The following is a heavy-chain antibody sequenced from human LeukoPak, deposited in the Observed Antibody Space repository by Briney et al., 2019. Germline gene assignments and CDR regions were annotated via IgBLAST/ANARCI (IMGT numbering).Heavy chain of an antibody. CDR2: ISYDGNNK. Sequence: GGSLRLSCAASGFTFTSFAMHWVRQAPGKGLEWVAVISYDGNNKYYADSVKSRFTISRDISKNTLYLQMNSLRAEDTAIYYCAKKFKGELSPLGDDWGQGTLVTVSS. V-gene: IGHV3-30-3*01. J-gene: IGHJ4*02. CDR3: AKKFKGELSPLGDD. D-gene: IGHD3-16*02. CDR1: GFTFTSFA.